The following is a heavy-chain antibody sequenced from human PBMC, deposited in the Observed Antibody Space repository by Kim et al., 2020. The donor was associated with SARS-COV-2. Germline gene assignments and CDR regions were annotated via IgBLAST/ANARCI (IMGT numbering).Heavy chain of an antibody. CDR2: INSDGSST. CDR3: ANNWNVYY. V-gene: IGHV3-74*01. J-gene: IGHJ4*02. D-gene: IGHD1-1*01. CDR1: GFTFSSYG. Sequence: GGSLRLSCAASGFTFSSYGMHWVRQAPGEGLVWVSRINSDGSSTSYANSVKGRFTVSRDNAKNTLYLQMNSLRAEDTAVYYCANNWNVYYWGQGTLVCVS.